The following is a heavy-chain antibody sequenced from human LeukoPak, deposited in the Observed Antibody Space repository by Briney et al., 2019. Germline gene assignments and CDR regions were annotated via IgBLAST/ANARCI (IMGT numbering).Heavy chain of an antibody. Sequence: PSETLSLTCTVSGGSISSSSHYWGWIRQPPGKGLEWIGSIYYSGSTYYNPSLKSRVTISVDTSKNQFSPKLSSVTAADTAVYYCARHDSAPQGTVTTFLFDYWGQGTLVTVSS. V-gene: IGHV4-39*01. D-gene: IGHD4-17*01. CDR1: GGSISSSSHY. CDR2: IYYSGST. J-gene: IGHJ4*02. CDR3: ARHDSAPQGTVTTFLFDY.